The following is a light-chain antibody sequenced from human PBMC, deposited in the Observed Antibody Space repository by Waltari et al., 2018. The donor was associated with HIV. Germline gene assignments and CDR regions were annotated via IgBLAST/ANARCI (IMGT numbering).Light chain of an antibody. J-gene: IGLJ2*01. CDR3: QTYDTSLSGPV. CDR1: SSTIGAGFD. V-gene: IGLV1-40*01. CDR2: GNN. Sequence: QSVLTQPPSVSGAPGQRVTISCTGSSSTIGAGFDVHWYQQLPGTAPKLLLYGNNNRPSGVPDRFSGSTSGTSAALAITGLQAEDDAYYYCQTYDTSLSGPVFGGGTRLTVL.